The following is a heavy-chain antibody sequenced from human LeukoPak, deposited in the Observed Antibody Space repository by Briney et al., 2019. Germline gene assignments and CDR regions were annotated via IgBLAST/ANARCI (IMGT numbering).Heavy chain of an antibody. V-gene: IGHV4-59*01. D-gene: IGHD3-10*01. CDR1: GGSISSYY. CDR3: ARGGGSGRGNWFDP. Sequence: KPSETLSLTCTVSGGSISSYYWSWIRQPPGKGLEWIGSIYYSGSTNYNPSHKSRVTISVDTSKDQFSLKLSSVTAADTSLYYCARGGGSGRGNWFDPWGQGTLVTVSS. J-gene: IGHJ5*02. CDR2: IYYSGST.